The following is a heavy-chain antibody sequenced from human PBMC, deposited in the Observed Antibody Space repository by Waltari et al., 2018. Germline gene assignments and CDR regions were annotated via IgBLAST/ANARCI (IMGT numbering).Heavy chain of an antibody. D-gene: IGHD3-22*01. CDR1: GYTFTSYG. Sequence: QVQLVQSGAEVKKPGASVKVSCKASGYTFTSYGISWVRQAPGQGLEWMGGFDPEDGETIYAQKFQGRVTMTEDTSTDTAYMELSSLRSEDTAVYYCATVRYYYDSSTLLWYFDLWGRGTLVTVSS. V-gene: IGHV1-24*01. CDR2: FDPEDGET. CDR3: ATVRYYYDSSTLLWYFDL. J-gene: IGHJ2*01.